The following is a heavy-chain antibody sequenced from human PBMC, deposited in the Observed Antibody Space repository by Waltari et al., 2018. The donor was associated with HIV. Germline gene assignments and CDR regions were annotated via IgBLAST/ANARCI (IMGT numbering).Heavy chain of an antibody. CDR2: ISRDGSIT. CDR3: ARGTNDWNGIDY. V-gene: IGHV3-74*01. J-gene: IGHJ4*02. D-gene: IGHD1-1*01. Sequence: EVQLVESGGGLVQPGGSLRLSCATSAFTFSSYFMHWVRQVPGKGLVWVSRISRDGSITTYADSVRGRFTISRDNAKNTLYLQMNSLRVEDTAVYYCARGTNDWNGIDYWGQGTLVTVSS. CDR1: AFTFSSYF.